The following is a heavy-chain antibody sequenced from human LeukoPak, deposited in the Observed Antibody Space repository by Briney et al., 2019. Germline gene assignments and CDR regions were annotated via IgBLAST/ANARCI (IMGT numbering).Heavy chain of an antibody. CDR2: ITTSGSTI. J-gene: IGHJ4*02. V-gene: IGHV3-48*03. D-gene: IGHD5-12*01. CDR3: VRDRDIAYLRADF. Sequence: PGGSLRLSGVASGFTFTNHEMNWVRQAPGKGLEWVSYITTSGSTIYYADSVKGRFTISRDNAKNSLYLQMNSLRAEDTAVYYCVRDRDIAYLRADFWGQGTLVTVSS. CDR1: GFTFTNHE.